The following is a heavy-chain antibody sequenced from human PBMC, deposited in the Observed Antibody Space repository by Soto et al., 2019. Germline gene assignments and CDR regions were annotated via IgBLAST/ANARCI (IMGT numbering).Heavy chain of an antibody. CDR2: IYYSGST. CDR1: GGSISSGGYY. CDR3: ARYEYSSSSDLPEHYYYYMDV. V-gene: IGHV4-31*03. Sequence: SETLSLTCTVSGGSISSGGYYWSWIRQHPGKGLEWIGYIYYSGSTYYNPSLKSRVTISVDTSKNQFSLKLSSVTAADTAVYYCARYEYSSSSDLPEHYYYYMDVWGKGTTVTVSS. D-gene: IGHD6-6*01. J-gene: IGHJ6*03.